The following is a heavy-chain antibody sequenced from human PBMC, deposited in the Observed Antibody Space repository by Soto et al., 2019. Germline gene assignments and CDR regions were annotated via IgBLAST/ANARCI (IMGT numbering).Heavy chain of an antibody. CDR2: INHSGST. V-gene: IGHV4-34*01. CDR1: GGSFSGYY. CDR3: ARGRGGYYGSGTPGWFDP. Sequence: SETLSLTCAVYGGSFSGYYWSWIRQPPGKGLEWIGEINHSGSTNYNPSLKSRVTISVDTSKNQFSLKLSSVTAADTAVYYCARGRGGYYGSGTPGWFDPWGQGTLVTVSS. D-gene: IGHD3-10*01. J-gene: IGHJ5*02.